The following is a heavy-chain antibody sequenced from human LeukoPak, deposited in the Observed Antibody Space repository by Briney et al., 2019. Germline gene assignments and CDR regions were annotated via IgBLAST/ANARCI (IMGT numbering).Heavy chain of an antibody. J-gene: IGHJ5*02. CDR1: GGSISSSSYY. D-gene: IGHD3-22*01. CDR3: ARARYDSNWFDP. CDR2: IYTSGST. V-gene: IGHV4-61*02. Sequence: SETLSLTCTVSGGSISSSSYYWSWIRQPAGKGLEWIGRIYTSGSTNYNPSLKSRVTMSVDTSKNQFSLKLSSVTAADTAVYYCARARYDSNWFDPWGQGTLVTVSS.